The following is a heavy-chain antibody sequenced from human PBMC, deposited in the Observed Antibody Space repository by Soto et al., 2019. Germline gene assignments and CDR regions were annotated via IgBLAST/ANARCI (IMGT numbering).Heavy chain of an antibody. CDR3: ARELAVAHDAFDI. CDR2: IYSGGST. Sequence: PGLCLRLSCSASVFTVSSNYIICVLPSPGKVLDWVSVIYSGGSTYYADSVKGRFTISRDNSKNTLYLQMNSLRAEDTAVYYCARELAVAHDAFDIWGQGTMVTVSS. D-gene: IGHD6-19*01. CDR1: VFTVSSNY. J-gene: IGHJ3*02. V-gene: IGHV3-66*01.